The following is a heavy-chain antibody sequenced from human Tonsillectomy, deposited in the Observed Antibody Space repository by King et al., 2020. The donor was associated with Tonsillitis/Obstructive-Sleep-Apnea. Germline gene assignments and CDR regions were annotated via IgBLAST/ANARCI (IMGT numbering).Heavy chain of an antibody. Sequence: QLQESGPGLVKPSETLSLTCTVSGGSISSYYWSWIRQPAGQGLEWIGRIYTSGSTNYNPSIQSRVTMSVDTSKNQFSLKLSSVTAADTAVYYCARDPNMIVGSYFDYWGQGTLVSVSP. CDR3: ARDPNMIVGSYFDY. V-gene: IGHV4-4*07. D-gene: IGHD3-22*01. CDR2: IYTSGST. J-gene: IGHJ4*02. CDR1: GGSISSYY.